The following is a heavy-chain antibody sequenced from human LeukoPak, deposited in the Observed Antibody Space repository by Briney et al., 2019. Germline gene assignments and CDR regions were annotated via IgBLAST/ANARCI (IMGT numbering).Heavy chain of an antibody. CDR2: IYYSGST. CDR1: GYSISSGYY. CDR3: ARHGGAFDI. D-gene: IGHD2-15*01. V-gene: IGHV4-38-2*02. J-gene: IGHJ3*02. Sequence: PSETLSLTCTVSGYSISSGYYWGWIRQPPGKGLEWIGYIYYSGSTNYNPSLKSRVTISVDTSKNQFSLKLSSVTAADTAVYYCARHGGAFDIWGQGTMVTVSS.